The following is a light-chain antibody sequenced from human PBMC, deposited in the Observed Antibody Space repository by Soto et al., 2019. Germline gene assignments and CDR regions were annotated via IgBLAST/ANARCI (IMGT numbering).Light chain of an antibody. J-gene: IGKJ1*01. Sequence: ESVLTQSPGTLSLSPGERATLSCRASQSVSSNSLAWYQQKPGQAPRLLIYGASSRATGTPDRFSGSGSGTDFTLTISRLEPEDFAVYDCQQFGGSPPSCTFGQGTTVES. CDR1: QSVSSNS. CDR2: GAS. CDR3: QQFGGSPPSCT. V-gene: IGKV3-20*01.